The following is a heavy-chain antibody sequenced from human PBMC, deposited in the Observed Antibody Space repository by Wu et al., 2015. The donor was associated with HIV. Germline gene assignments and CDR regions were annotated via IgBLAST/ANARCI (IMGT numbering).Heavy chain of an antibody. CDR3: ARDRSHYYDNSGYFYNY. CDR1: GGTFSSYA. CDR2: ISNDNGDT. V-gene: IGHV1-18*01. Sequence: QVQLVQSGAEVKKPGSSVKVSCKASGGTFSSYAISWVRQAPGQGLEWMGWISNDNGDTKYAQKFQGRVTVTTDTSTSTTYMELRSLRSDDTAVYFCARDRSHYYDNSGYFYNYWGQGTLVTVSS. D-gene: IGHD3-22*01. J-gene: IGHJ4*02.